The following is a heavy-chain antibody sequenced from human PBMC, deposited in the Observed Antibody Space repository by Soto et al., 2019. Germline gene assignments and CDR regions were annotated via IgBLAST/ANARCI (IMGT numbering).Heavy chain of an antibody. CDR1: GGSISSGDYY. Sequence: PSETLSLTCTVSGGSISSGDYYWSWIRQPPGKGLEWIGSIYHSGSTYYNPSLKSRVTISVDTSKNQFSLKLSSVTAADTAVYYCARVTVCIFWFDYWGQGTLVTVSS. CDR3: ARVTVCIFWFDY. V-gene: IGHV4-39*07. D-gene: IGHD2-21*01. J-gene: IGHJ4*02. CDR2: IYHSGST.